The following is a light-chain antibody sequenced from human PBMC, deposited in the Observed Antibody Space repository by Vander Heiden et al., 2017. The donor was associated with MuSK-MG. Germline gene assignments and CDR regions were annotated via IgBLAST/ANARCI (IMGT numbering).Light chain of an antibody. Sequence: DIQMTQSPSSLSASVGDRVTITCRASQSINSYLNWYQQKPGKAPKVLIYAASSLQSGVPSRFSGSGSGTDFTLTISRLQPEDFATYYCQQCDSAPKTFGQGTKLEIK. CDR3: QQCDSAPKT. CDR1: QSINSY. CDR2: AAS. V-gene: IGKV1-39*01. J-gene: IGKJ1*01.